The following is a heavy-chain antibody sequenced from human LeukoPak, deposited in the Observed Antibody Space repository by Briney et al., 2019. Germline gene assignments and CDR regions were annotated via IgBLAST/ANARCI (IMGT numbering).Heavy chain of an antibody. CDR3: AREGYVWGSYRRNHFDY. D-gene: IGHD3-16*02. CDR1: GYSISSGYY. V-gene: IGHV4-38-2*02. CDR2: IYHSGST. Sequence: SETLSLTCTVSGYSISSGYYWGWIRPPPGKGLEWIGSIYHSGSTYYNPSLKRRVTISVDTSKNQFSLKLSSVTAADTAVYYCAREGYVWGSYRRNHFDYWGQGTLVTVSS. J-gene: IGHJ4*02.